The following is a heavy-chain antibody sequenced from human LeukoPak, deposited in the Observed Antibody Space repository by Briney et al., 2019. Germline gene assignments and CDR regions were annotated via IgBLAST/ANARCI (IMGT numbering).Heavy chain of an antibody. CDR2: INPNSGGT. J-gene: IGHJ4*02. V-gene: IGHV1-2*02. CDR1: GYTFTGYY. D-gene: IGHD1-1*01. Sequence: ASVKVSCKASGYTFTGYYMHWVRQAPGQGLEWMGWINPNSGGTNYAQKFEGRVTMTRDTSISTAYMELRTLRSDDTAVYYCARGKRNGNWNDGTPLSWDYWGQGTLVTVSS. CDR3: ARGKRNGNWNDGTPLSWDY.